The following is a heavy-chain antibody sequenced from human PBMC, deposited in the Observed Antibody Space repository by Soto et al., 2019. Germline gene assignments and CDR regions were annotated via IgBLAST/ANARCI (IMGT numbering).Heavy chain of an antibody. V-gene: IGHV1-69*13. CDR2: IIPIFGTA. J-gene: IGHJ6*02. D-gene: IGHD3-3*02. CDR1: GCTFSSYA. Sequence: SVKVSCKASGCTFSSYAISWVRQAPGQGLEWVGGIIPIFGTANYAQKFQGRVTITADESTSTAYMELSSLRSEDTAVYYCARDRISYYGMDVWGQGTTVTVSS. CDR3: ARDRISYYGMDV.